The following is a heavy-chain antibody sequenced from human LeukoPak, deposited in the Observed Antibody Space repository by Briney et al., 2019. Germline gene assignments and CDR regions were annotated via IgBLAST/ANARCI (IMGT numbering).Heavy chain of an antibody. D-gene: IGHD3-22*01. CDR2: IKQDGSEK. J-gene: IGHJ4*02. CDR1: GFTFSSYW. V-gene: IGHV3-7*01. CDR3: ARDFYDNSALYYFDY. Sequence: PGGSLRLSCAASGFTFSSYWLSWVRQAPGKGLEWVANIKQDGSEKFYVDSVKGRFTISRVNAENSLYLQMNSLRAEDTAVYYCARDFYDNSALYYFDYWGQGTLVTVSS.